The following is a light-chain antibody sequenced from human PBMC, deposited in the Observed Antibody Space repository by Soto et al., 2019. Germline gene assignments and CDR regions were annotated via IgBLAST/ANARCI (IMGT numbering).Light chain of an antibody. Sequence: IVVTQSAGTLSLSPGERATLSCRASQRFXNNYLAWYSQNPGQAPWVLIDGASKRGTVIPDRFSGSGCGKDFIITISIMDHEAVEVYYWQQYGSSGTFGQGTKVDI. CDR3: QQYGSSGT. CDR1: QRFXNNY. V-gene: IGKV3-20*01. CDR2: GAS. J-gene: IGKJ1*01.